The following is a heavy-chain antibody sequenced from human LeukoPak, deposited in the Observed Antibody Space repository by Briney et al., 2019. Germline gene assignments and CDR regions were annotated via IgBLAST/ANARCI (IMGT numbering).Heavy chain of an antibody. CDR3: ARMLSGIYPQTDY. CDR1: GDSISSYY. D-gene: IGHD1-26*01. V-gene: IGHV4-59*08. Sequence: PSETLSLTCTVSGDSISSYYWSWIRQPPGKGLEWIGYIYYSGSTNYNPSLKSRVAISVDTSKNQFSLKLTSVTAADTAVYYCARMLSGIYPQTDYWGQGTLVTVSS. J-gene: IGHJ4*02. CDR2: IYYSGST.